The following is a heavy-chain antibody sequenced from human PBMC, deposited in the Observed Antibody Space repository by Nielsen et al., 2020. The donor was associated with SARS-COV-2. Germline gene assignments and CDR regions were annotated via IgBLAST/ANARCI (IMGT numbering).Heavy chain of an antibody. CDR2: INTDGSRT. V-gene: IGHV3-74*01. CDR3: VRVRDDGHYYDSGPFDY. D-gene: IGHD3-10*01. CDR1: GFTVSKNY. Sequence: GGSLRLSCAASGFTVSKNYMNWVRQAPGKGLMWVSRINTDGSRTAYADSVKGRFTISRDNARDTVYLQLNSLSADDTAVYYCVRVRDDGHYYDSGPFDYWGQGALVTVSS. J-gene: IGHJ4*02.